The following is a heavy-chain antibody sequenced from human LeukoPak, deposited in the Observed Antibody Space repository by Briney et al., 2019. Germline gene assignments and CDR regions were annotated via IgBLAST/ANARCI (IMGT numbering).Heavy chain of an antibody. J-gene: IGHJ6*03. Sequence: WASVKVSCKPSGGTFSSYSTTWVRQAPGQGLEWMGGIMPLFNTANYAQQFQVRVTITTDESTSTAYMELSSLRFEDTAMYYCARVDRYHYYLDVWGKGTTVTLSS. V-gene: IGHV1-69*05. CDR2: IMPLFNTA. CDR3: ARVDRYHYYLDV. CDR1: GGTFSSYS.